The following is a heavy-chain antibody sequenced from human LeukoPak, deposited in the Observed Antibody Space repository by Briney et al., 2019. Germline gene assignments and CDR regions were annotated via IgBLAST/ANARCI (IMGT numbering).Heavy chain of an antibody. Sequence: GGSLRLSCAASGFTVSSNYMSWVRQAPGKGLEWVSVIYSGGSTYYADSVKGRFTISRDNSKNTPYLQMNSLRAEDTAVYYCARDRIYGSGFDPWGQGTLVTVSS. J-gene: IGHJ5*02. CDR2: IYSGGST. V-gene: IGHV3-66*01. CDR1: GFTVSSNY. CDR3: ARDRIYGSGFDP. D-gene: IGHD3-10*01.